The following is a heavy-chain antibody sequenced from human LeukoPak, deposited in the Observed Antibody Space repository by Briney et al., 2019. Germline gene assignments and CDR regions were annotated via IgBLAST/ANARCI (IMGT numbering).Heavy chain of an antibody. CDR1: GGTFSSYA. CDR3: ARDKIGGGGGSF. Sequence: GASVKVSCKASGGTFSSYAISWVRQAPGQGLEWMGGIIPIFGTANYAQKFQGRVTITADESTSTAYMELSSLRSEDTAVYYCARDKIGGGGGSFWGQGTLVTVSS. CDR2: IIPIFGTA. V-gene: IGHV1-69*13. J-gene: IGHJ4*02. D-gene: IGHD2-15*01.